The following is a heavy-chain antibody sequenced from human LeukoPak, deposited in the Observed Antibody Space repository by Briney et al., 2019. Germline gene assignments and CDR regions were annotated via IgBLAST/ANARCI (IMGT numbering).Heavy chain of an antibody. J-gene: IGHJ4*02. V-gene: IGHV3-7*01. CDR3: ARVLGGYYDSSGYYPFDY. D-gene: IGHD3-22*01. CDR2: IKQDGSEK. Sequence: GGSLRLSCAAPGFTFSSYWMSWVRQAPGKGLEWVANIKQDGSEKYYVDSVKGRFTISRDNAKNSLYLQMNSLRAEDTAVYYCARVLGGYYDSSGYYPFDYWGQGTLVTVSS. CDR1: GFTFSSYW.